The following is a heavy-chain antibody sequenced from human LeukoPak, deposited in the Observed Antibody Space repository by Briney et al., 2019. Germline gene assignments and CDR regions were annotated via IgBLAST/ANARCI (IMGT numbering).Heavy chain of an antibody. CDR1: GGSISSYY. V-gene: IGHV4-59*01. D-gene: IGHD1-26*01. CDR3: ARLGSNGQWEPSSGDYYYYMDV. Sequence: SETLSLTCTVSGGSISSYYWSWIRQPPGKGLEWIGYIYYSGSTNYNPSLKSRVTISVDTSKNQFSLKLSSVTAADTAVYYCARLGSNGQWEPSSGDYYYYMDVWGKGTSVTVSS. CDR2: IYYSGST. J-gene: IGHJ6*03.